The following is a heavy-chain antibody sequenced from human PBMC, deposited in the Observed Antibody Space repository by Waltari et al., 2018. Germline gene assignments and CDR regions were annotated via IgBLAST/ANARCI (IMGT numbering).Heavy chain of an antibody. CDR1: GCTLSNYL. CDR3: ARDGGRNLDY. D-gene: IGHD6-25*01. V-gene: IGHV3-74*01. Sequence: EEQVVDSGGGLVQPGGSLRLSCAASGCTLSNYLIHWVRQAPGKGRVWVSIISADGSVRRYADSVKGRFTISRDNVKNMLYLLMDSLRAEDTAVYYCARDGGRNLDYWGQGTLVVVSS. J-gene: IGHJ4*02. CDR2: ISADGSVR.